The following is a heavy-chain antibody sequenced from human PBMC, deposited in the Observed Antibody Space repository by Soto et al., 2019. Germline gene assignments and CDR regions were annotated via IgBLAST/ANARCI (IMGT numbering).Heavy chain of an antibody. CDR3: AGRSFGELSYLAS. V-gene: IGHV4-59*01. CDR1: GGSMNGYY. Sequence: HVQLQASGPGLGKHSESLSLTCNVSGGSMNGYYWNWIRQSPGKGLECIGFIYYSGNTNYNPSVSSRVTLSVESAKSQFFLPQNSVTPAISDLYFCAGRSFGELSYLASWWQGSLVTV. CDR2: IYYSGNT. J-gene: IGHJ5*02. D-gene: IGHD3-10*01.